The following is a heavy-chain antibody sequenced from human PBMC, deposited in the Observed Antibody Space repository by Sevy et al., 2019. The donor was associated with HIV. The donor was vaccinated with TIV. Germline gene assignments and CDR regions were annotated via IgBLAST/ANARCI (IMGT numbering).Heavy chain of an antibody. CDR2: ISAYNGNT. CDR3: ARDRARSGSYYNEDY. CDR1: GYTFTSYG. Sequence: ASVKVSCKASGYTFTSYGISWVRQAPGQGLEWMGWISAYNGNTNYAQKRQGRVTMTTDTSSSTAYMELRSLRSDDTAVYYCARDRARSGSYYNEDYWGQGTLVTVSS. J-gene: IGHJ4*02. D-gene: IGHD3-10*01. V-gene: IGHV1-18*01.